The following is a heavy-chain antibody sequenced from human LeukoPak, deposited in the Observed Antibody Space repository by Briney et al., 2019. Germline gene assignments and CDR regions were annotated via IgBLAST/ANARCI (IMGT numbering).Heavy chain of an antibody. CDR2: INHSGST. Sequence: SETLSLTCAVYGGSFSGYYWSWIRQPPGKGLDWIGEINHSGSTNYNPSLKSRVTISVDTSKNQFSLKLSSVTAADTAVYYCARVRSGAAAGRWEIYYYYYYMDVWGKGTTVTVSS. D-gene: IGHD6-13*01. J-gene: IGHJ6*03. CDR1: GGSFSGYY. V-gene: IGHV4-34*01. CDR3: ARVRSGAAAGRWEIYYYYYYMDV.